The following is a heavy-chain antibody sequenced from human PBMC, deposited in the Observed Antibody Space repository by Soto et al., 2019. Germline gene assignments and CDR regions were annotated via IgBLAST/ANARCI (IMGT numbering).Heavy chain of an antibody. CDR1: GGSFSGYY. CDR2: ISGSGGST. Sequence: ETLSLTCAVYGGSFSGYYWSWIRQPPGKGLEWVSAISGSGGSTYYADSVKGRFTISRDNSKNTLYLQMNSLRAEDTAVYYCAKYRIVVVPAAPAWFDPWGQGTLVTVSS. CDR3: AKYRIVVVPAAPAWFDP. D-gene: IGHD2-2*01. V-gene: IGHV3-23*01. J-gene: IGHJ5*02.